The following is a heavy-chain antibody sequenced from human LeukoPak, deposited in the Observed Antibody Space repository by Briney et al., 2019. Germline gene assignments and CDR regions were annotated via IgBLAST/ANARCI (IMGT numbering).Heavy chain of an antibody. CDR1: GFTFSSYS. Sequence: GGSLRLSCAASGFTFSSYSMNWVRQAPGKGLEWVSSISSSSSYIYYADSVKGRFTISRDNAKNSLYLQMNSLRAEDTAVYYCARSTVTTWRYYYGMDVWGQGTTATVSS. J-gene: IGHJ6*02. V-gene: IGHV3-21*01. CDR2: ISSSSSYI. CDR3: ARSTVTTWRYYYGMDV. D-gene: IGHD4-11*01.